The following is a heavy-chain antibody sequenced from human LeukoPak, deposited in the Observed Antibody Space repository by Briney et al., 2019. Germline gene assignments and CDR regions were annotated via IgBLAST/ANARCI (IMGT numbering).Heavy chain of an antibody. J-gene: IGHJ4*02. CDR3: TKDLNHDSSG. V-gene: IGHV3-7*01. CDR2: IKTDGSAK. CDR1: GFRFSDYW. D-gene: IGHD3-22*01. Sequence: PGGSLRLSCAASGFRFSDYWMTGVRQARGKGLECVANIKTDGSAKHYPDSVKGRFTVSSDNAKNSLYLQMNNMRVEDTAIYYCTKDLNHDSSGWGQGTLVTVSS.